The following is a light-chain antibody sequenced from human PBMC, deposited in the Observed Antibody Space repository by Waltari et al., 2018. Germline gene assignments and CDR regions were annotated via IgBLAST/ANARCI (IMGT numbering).Light chain of an antibody. CDR2: DVS. CDR1: ATDVGGYNY. J-gene: IGLJ3*02. V-gene: IGLV2-14*03. CDR3: CSFTSSSTWV. Sequence: QSALTQSASVSGSPGQSITISCTGTATDVGGYNYVSWYQQHPGKAPKLIIFDVSSRPSGISNRFSGSKFGNTASLTISGVQPEDEADYYCCSFTSSSTWVFGGGTKLTVL.